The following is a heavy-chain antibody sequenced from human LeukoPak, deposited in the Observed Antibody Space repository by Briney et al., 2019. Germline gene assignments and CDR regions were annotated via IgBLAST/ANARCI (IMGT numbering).Heavy chain of an antibody. V-gene: IGHV3-30-3*01. CDR1: GFTFTSYA. CDR3: AKDAITIFGGK. Sequence: PGGSLRLSCAASGFTFTSYAVHWVRQAPGKGLEWVAAISHDGYNEYYADSVKGRFTISRDNSKNTLYLQMNSLRAEDTAVYYCAKDAITIFGGKWGQGTLVTVSS. D-gene: IGHD3-3*01. CDR2: ISHDGYNE. J-gene: IGHJ4*02.